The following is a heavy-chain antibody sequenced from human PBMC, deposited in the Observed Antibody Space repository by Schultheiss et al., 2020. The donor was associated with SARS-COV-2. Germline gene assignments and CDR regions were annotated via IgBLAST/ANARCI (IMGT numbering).Heavy chain of an antibody. J-gene: IGHJ3*02. CDR1: GFTFSSYA. CDR2: ISGSGGST. CDR3: ARGGDWQWLDKDDAFDI. D-gene: IGHD6-19*01. Sequence: GESLKISCAASGFTFSSYAMSWVRQAPGKGLEWVSAISGSGGSTYYADSVKGRFTISRDNSKNTLYLQMNSLRAEDTAVYYCARGGDWQWLDKDDAFDIWGQGTMVTVSS. V-gene: IGHV3-23*01.